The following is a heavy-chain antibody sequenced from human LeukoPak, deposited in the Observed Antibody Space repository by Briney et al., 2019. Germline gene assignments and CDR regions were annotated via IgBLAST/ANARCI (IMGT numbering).Heavy chain of an antibody. Sequence: GGSLRLSCAASGFTFSGYYMSWIRQAPGKGLEWVSYISSSGSTIYYADSVKGRFTISRDNAKNSLYLQMNSLRAEDTAVYYCARPMTTVTTGGAFDIWGQGTMVTVSS. V-gene: IGHV3-11*01. CDR1: GFTFSGYY. J-gene: IGHJ3*02. CDR3: ARPMTTVTTGGAFDI. D-gene: IGHD4-11*01. CDR2: ISSSGSTI.